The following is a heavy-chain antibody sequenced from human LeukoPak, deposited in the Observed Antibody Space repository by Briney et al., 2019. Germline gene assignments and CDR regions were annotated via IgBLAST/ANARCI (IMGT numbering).Heavy chain of an antibody. CDR1: GFNFRDSY. CDR3: ATVYDSGGYYFNY. J-gene: IGHJ4*02. CDR2: ISSVNNYA. V-gene: IGHV3-11*05. Sequence: GGSLRLSCAASGFNFRDSYMGWIRQAPGKGLEWASYISSVNNYANYGDSVRGRFTISRDNAKNSLYLQMNSLRAEDTAVYFCATVYDSGGYYFNYWGQGTLVTVSS. D-gene: IGHD3-22*01.